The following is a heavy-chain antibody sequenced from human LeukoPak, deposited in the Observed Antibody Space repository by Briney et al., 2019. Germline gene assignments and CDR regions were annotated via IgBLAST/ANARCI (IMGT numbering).Heavy chain of an antibody. J-gene: IGHJ4*02. Sequence: ASVTVSFKASVGTFISYAISWVRQAPGQGLEWMGGIIPIFGTANYAQKFQGRVTITADESTSTAYMELSSLRSEDTAVYYCARLGGLSRDYVSPYYFGYWGQGTLVTVSS. D-gene: IGHD4/OR15-4a*01. CDR1: VGTFISYA. CDR2: IIPIFGTA. CDR3: ARLGGLSRDYVSPYYFGY. V-gene: IGHV1-69*13.